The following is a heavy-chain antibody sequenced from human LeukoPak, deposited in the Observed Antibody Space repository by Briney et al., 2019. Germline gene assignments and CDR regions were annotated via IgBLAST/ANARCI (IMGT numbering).Heavy chain of an antibody. Sequence: PGGSLRLSCAASGFTFSSYSMNWVRQAPGKGLEWVSSISSSSSYIYYADSVKGRFTISRDNAKNSLYLQMNSLRAEYTAVYYCAKGGWGYSGSHNWFDPWGQGTLVTVSS. CDR1: GFTFSSYS. D-gene: IGHD1-26*01. V-gene: IGHV3-21*01. J-gene: IGHJ5*02. CDR2: ISSSSSYI. CDR3: AKGGWGYSGSHNWFDP.